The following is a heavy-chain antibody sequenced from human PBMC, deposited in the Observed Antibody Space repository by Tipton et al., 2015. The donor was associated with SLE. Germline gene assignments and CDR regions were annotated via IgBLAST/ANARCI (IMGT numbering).Heavy chain of an antibody. CDR2: IYYSGST. D-gene: IGHD7-27*01. CDR1: GGSISSGGYY. V-gene: IGHV4-31*03. CDR3: ARVAGESYFDY. J-gene: IGHJ4*02. Sequence: LRLSCTVSGGSISSGGYYWSWIRQHPGRGLEWIGYIYYSGSTYYNPSLKSRVPISVDTSKNQFSLKLSSVTAADTAVYYCARVAGESYFDYWGQGTLVTVSS.